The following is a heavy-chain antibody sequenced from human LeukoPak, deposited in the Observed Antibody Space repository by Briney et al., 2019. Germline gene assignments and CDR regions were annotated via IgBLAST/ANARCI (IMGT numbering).Heavy chain of an antibody. J-gene: IGHJ3*02. Sequence: GGSLRLSCAASGFTFSNYEVNWVRQVPGKGLEWVSYISSGVSTVYYADSVQGRFTISRDNAKNSLDLQMNSLRAEDTAVYYCARGFTFGGVIVSDALDIWGQGTTVTVSS. CDR3: ARGFTFGGVIVSDALDI. CDR1: GFTFSNYE. CDR2: ISSGVSTV. D-gene: IGHD3-16*02. V-gene: IGHV3-48*03.